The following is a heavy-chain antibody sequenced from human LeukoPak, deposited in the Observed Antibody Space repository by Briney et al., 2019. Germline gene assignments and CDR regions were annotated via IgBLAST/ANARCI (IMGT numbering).Heavy chain of an antibody. V-gene: IGHV4-30-4*08. CDR2: IYYSGST. Sequence: SETLSLTCTVPGGSISSGDYYWSWIRQPPGKGLEWIGYIYYSGSTYYNPSLKSRVTISVDTSKNQFSLKLSSVTAADTAVYYCARVSGQQLYFYWGQGTLVTVSS. D-gene: IGHD6-13*01. CDR3: ARVSGQQLYFY. CDR1: GGSISSGDYY. J-gene: IGHJ4*02.